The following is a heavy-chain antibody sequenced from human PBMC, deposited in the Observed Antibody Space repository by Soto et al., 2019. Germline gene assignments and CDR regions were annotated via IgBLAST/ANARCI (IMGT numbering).Heavy chain of an antibody. Sequence: PGGSLRLSCAASGFTFSSYGMNWVRQAPGKGLEWISYISSSSSTIYYADSVKGRFTISRDNSKNTLYLQMDRLRVDDTAVYFCARDASGPFDYWGQGTLVTVSS. CDR2: ISSSSSTI. CDR3: ARDASGPFDY. D-gene: IGHD6-19*01. CDR1: GFTFSSYG. J-gene: IGHJ4*02. V-gene: IGHV3-48*01.